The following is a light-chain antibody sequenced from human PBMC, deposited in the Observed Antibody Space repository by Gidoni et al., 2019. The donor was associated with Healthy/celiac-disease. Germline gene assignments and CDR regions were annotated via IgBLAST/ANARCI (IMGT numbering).Light chain of an antibody. CDR1: QSISSY. CDR2: AAS. V-gene: IGKV1-39*01. CDR3: QQSYSTLQLT. Sequence: DIQMTQSPSSLSASVGDRVTITCRASQSISSYLNWYQQKPGKAPKLLIYAASSLQSGVPSRFSGSGSGTDFTLTISSLQPEDFATYYCQQSYSTLQLTFGPXTKVDIK. J-gene: IGKJ3*01.